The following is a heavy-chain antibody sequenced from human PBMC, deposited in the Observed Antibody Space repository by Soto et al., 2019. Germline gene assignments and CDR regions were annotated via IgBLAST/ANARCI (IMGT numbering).Heavy chain of an antibody. D-gene: IGHD6-13*01. J-gene: IGHJ6*02. V-gene: IGHV3-21*01. CDR1: GFTFSSYS. CDR3: ARVGFWGSWSVEYYGMDV. CDR2: ISSSSSYI. Sequence: EVQLVESGGGLVKPGGSLRLSCAASGFTFSSYSMNWVRQAPGKGLEWVSSISSSSSYIYYADSVKGRFTISRDNAKNSLYLQMNSLRAEDTAVYYCARVGFWGSWSVEYYGMDVWGQGTTVTASS.